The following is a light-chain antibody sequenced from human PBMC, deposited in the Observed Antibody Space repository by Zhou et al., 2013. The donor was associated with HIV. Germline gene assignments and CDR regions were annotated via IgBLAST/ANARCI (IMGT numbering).Light chain of an antibody. CDR1: RSISSY. Sequence: DIQMTQSPSSLSASVGDRVTITCRASRSISSYLNWYQQKPGKAPKLLIYAASSLQSGVPSRFSGSGSRTDFTLTISSLQPEDFATYFCLQHNSLPQTFGQGTKVEIK. V-gene: IGKV1-39*01. J-gene: IGKJ1*01. CDR2: AAS. CDR3: LQHNSLPQT.